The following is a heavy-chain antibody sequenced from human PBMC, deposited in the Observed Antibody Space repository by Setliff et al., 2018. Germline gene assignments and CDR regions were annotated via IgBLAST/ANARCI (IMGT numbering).Heavy chain of an antibody. CDR2: INTNTGNP. CDR3: AREHYDILTGYYPYYGMDV. V-gene: IGHV7-4-1*02. D-gene: IGHD3-9*01. Sequence: ASVKVSCKASGYTFTAYFIHWVRQAPGQGLEWMGWINTNTGNPTYAQGFTGRFVFSLDTSVSTAYLQISSLKAEDTAVYYCAREHYDILTGYYPYYGMDVWGQGTTVTVSS. J-gene: IGHJ6*02. CDR1: GYTFTAYF.